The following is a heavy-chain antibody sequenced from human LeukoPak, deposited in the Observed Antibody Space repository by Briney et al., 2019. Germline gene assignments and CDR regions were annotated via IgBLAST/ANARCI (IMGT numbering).Heavy chain of an antibody. D-gene: IGHD6-19*01. V-gene: IGHV4-34*01. CDR3: ARGVQHCYSSGWHSWFDP. CDR2: INNSGST. CDR1: GGSFSGYY. J-gene: IGHJ5*02. Sequence: SETLSLTCAVYGGSFSGYYWSWIRQAPGKGLEWVGGINNSGSTNYNPYLKSRVTISVDTSKNQFSMKLSSVTAADTAVYYCARGVQHCYSSGWHSWFDPWGQGTLVTVSS.